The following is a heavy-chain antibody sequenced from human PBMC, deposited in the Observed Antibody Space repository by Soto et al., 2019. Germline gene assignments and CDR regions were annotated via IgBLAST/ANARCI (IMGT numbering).Heavy chain of an antibody. V-gene: IGHV3-30*18. J-gene: IGHJ6*02. CDR2: ISYDGSNK. Sequence: QVQLVESGGGVVQPGRSLRLSCAASGFTFSSYGMHWVRQAPGKGLEWEAVISYDGSNKYYADSVKGRFTISRDNSKNTLYLKMNSLRAEDTAVYYCAKETCSGGSCYPPLHYYYGMDVWGQGTTVTVSS. CDR3: AKETCSGGSCYPPLHYYYGMDV. D-gene: IGHD2-15*01. CDR1: GFTFSSYG.